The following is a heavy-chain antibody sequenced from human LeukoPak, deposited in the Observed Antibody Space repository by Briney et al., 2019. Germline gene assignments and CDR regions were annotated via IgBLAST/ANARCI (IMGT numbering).Heavy chain of an antibody. D-gene: IGHD1-26*01. CDR3: ARVSPARGSYYYFDY. CDR1: GYTFTSYG. V-gene: IGHV1-18*01. CDR2: ISAYNGNT. J-gene: IGHJ4*02. Sequence: ASVKVSCKASGYTFTSYGISWVRQAPGQGLEWMGWISAYNGNTNYAQKLQGRVTMTTDTSTSTAYMELRSLRSDDTAVYYCARVSPARGSYYYFDYWGQGTLVTVSS.